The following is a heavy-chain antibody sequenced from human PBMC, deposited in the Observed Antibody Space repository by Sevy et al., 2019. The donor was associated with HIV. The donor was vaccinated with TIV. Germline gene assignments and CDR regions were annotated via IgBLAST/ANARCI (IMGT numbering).Heavy chain of an antibody. D-gene: IGHD2-8*02. CDR3: TTDPIILLLVTDGVAV. CDR1: GFTFSNAW. Sequence: GGSLRLSCVASGFTFSNAWMNWVRQAPGKGLEWVGRIQSTTDGGTIDYAAPVKGSFTISRDDSKNMLYLQRNSLKTEDTGVYYCTTDPIILLLVTDGVAVWGQGTTVTVSS. J-gene: IGHJ6*02. CDR2: IQSTTDGGTI. V-gene: IGHV3-15*01.